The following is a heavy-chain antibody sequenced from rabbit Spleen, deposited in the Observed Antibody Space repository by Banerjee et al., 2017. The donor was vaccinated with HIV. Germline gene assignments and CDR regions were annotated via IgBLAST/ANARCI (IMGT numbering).Heavy chain of an antibody. V-gene: IGHV1S40*01. J-gene: IGHJ4*01. CDR3: ARGSAAMTMVITGFYFTL. D-gene: IGHD2-1*01. CDR2: IAGSSSGFT. CDR1: GFSFNNRYY. Sequence: QSLEESGGDLVKPGASLTLTCTASGFSFNNRYYMCWVRQAPGKGLEWISCIAGSSSGFTYSATWAKGRFTISKTSSTTVTLQMTSLTDADTAAYFCARGSAAMTMVITGFYFTLWGPGTLVTVS.